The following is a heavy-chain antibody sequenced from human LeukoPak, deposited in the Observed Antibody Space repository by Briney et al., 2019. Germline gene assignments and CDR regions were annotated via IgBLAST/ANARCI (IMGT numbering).Heavy chain of an antibody. Sequence: GGSLRLSCAASGFTFSSYWMNWARQAPGKGLEWVASINHNGNVNYYVDSVKGRFTISRDNAQNSLYLQMNSLRAEDTAVYYCAREPEASLDYWGQGTLVTVSS. CDR1: GFTFSSYW. V-gene: IGHV3-7*01. CDR3: AREPEASLDY. CDR2: INHNGNVN. D-gene: IGHD1-14*01. J-gene: IGHJ4*02.